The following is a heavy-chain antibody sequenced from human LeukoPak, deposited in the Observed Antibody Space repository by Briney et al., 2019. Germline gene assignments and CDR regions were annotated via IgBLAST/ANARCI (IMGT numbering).Heavy chain of an antibody. J-gene: IGHJ4*02. V-gene: IGHV3-48*03. CDR1: GFTFSSYE. CDR2: ISSSGSAI. Sequence: GGSLRLSCAASGFTFSSYEMNWVRQAPGKGLEWVSFISSSGSAIHYADSVRGRFTVSRDNTKQSLYLQMNSLTADDTAVYYCATDSTGWSRDFWGQGTQVTVSS. CDR3: ATDSTGWSRDF. D-gene: IGHD6-19*01.